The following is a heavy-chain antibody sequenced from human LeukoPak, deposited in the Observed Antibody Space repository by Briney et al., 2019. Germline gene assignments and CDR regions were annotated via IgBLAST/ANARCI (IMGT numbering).Heavy chain of an antibody. CDR3: ARAGYCTNGVCSSYNWFDP. Sequence: SVKVSCKASGGTFSSYAISWVRQAPGQGLEWMGGIIPIFGTANYAQKFQGRVTITADESTSTAYMELRSLRSDDTAVYYCARAGYCTNGVCSSYNWFDPWGQGTLVTVSS. CDR1: GGTFSSYA. J-gene: IGHJ5*02. V-gene: IGHV1-69*13. D-gene: IGHD2-8*01. CDR2: IIPIFGTA.